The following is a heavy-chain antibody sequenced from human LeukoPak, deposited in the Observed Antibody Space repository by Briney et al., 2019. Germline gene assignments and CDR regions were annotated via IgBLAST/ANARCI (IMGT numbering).Heavy chain of an antibody. V-gene: IGHV1-2*02. J-gene: IGHJ6*02. CDR2: INPNSGGT. Sequence: ASVKVSCKASGYTFTGYYMHWVRQAPGQGLEWMGWINPNSGGTNYAQKFQGRVTMTRDTSISTAYMELSRLRSDDTAVYYCATRSTSWYYYGMDVWGQGTTVTVSS. CDR3: ATRSTSWYYYGMDV. D-gene: IGHD2-2*01. CDR1: GYTFTGYY.